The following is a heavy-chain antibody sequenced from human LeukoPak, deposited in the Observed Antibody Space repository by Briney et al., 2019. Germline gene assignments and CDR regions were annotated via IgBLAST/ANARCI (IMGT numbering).Heavy chain of an antibody. J-gene: IGHJ4*02. CDR3: AKAPVGNPVGARVDY. CDR2: ISNSGGGT. D-gene: IGHD1-26*01. Sequence: GGSLRLSCAASEFTFSRYDMSWARQAPGRGLEWVSTISNSGGGTYYADSVKGRFTISRDNSKNTLYLQMDSLRAEDTAVYYCAKAPVGNPVGARVDYWGQGTLVTVSS. CDR1: EFTFSRYD. V-gene: IGHV3-23*01.